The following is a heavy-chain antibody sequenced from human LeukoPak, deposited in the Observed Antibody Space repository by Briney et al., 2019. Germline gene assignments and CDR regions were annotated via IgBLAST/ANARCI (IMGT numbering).Heavy chain of an antibody. V-gene: IGHV4-39*01. D-gene: IGHD1-26*01. CDR2: IYYSGST. Sequence: SETLSLTCTVSGGSISSSSYHWGWIRQPPGKGLEWIGSIYYSGSTYYNPSLKSRVTISVDTSKNQSSLKLSSVTAADTAVYYCARPKLGYFDYYSGSYKAWWYLDYWGQGTLVTVSS. CDR3: ARPKLGYFDYYSGSYKAWWYLDY. J-gene: IGHJ4*02. CDR1: GGSISSSSYH.